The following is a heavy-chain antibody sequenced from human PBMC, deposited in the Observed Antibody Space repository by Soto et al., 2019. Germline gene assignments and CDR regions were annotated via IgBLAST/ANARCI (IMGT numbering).Heavy chain of an antibody. Sequence: QAQLVQSGADVKKPGASVTLSCKASGYTFSKYAIHWVRQAPGQRLEWMGWVNGGSGSAFYSQKFQGRVTMTKDTVATTAYMELSSLRSEDTAVYYCARMFRLVSPRDGVDGWGQGTTGCVSS. CDR2: VNGGSGSA. CDR3: ARMFRLVSPRDGVDG. D-gene: IGHD6-19*01. CDR1: GYTFSKYA. J-gene: IGHJ6*02. V-gene: IGHV1-3*01.